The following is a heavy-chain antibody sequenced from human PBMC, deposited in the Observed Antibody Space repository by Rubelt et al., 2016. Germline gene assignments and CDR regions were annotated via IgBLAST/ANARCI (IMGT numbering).Heavy chain of an antibody. CDR3: ARQCARHGEWAFDV. J-gene: IGHJ3*01. V-gene: IGHV4-34*01. CDR2: INHSGST. D-gene: IGHD3-10*01. CDR1: GWSFSAYY. Sequence: QVQLQQWGAGLLKPSETLSLTCAVSGWSFSAYYWSWIRQPPGKGLEWIGEINHSGSTNYNPSLKSRVTISVDTSKNQFSLKLSTVTAAETAGYYCARQCARHGEWAFDVWGQGTMVTVAS.